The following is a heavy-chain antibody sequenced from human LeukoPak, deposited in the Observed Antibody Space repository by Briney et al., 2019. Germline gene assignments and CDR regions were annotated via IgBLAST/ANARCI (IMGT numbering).Heavy chain of an antibody. CDR2: TSSSGT. J-gene: IGHJ4*02. V-gene: IGHV4-59*01. D-gene: IGHD3-10*01. CDR3: ARDKSLRGNWFGNDY. CDR1: GGSISNYL. Sequence: SETLSLTCTVSGGSISNYLWSWIRQSPGQGPEWIGYTSSSGTNYNPSLGSRVTISVDTSKNQFSLKLSSVTAADTAVYYCARDKSLRGNWFGNDYWGQGTLVTVSS.